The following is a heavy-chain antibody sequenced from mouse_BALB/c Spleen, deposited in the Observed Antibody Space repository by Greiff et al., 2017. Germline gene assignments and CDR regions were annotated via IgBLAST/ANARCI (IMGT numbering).Heavy chain of an antibody. D-gene: IGHD1-1*01. CDR2: ISSGGST. J-gene: IGHJ3*01. CDR3: ARGSYYPEGLAY. CDR1: GFTFSSYA. V-gene: IGHV5-6-5*01. Sequence: EVKLVESGGGLVKPGGSLKLSCAASGFTFSSYAMSWVRQTPEKRLEWVASISSGGSTYYPDSVKGRFTISRDNARNILYLQMSSLRSEDTAMYYCARGSYYPEGLAYWGQGTLVTVSA.